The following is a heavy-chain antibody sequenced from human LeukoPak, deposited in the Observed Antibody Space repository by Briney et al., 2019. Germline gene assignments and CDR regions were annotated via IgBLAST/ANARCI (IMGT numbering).Heavy chain of an antibody. Sequence: SQTLSLTCTVSGGSISSGGYYWSWIRQHPGKGLEWIGYIYYSGSTYYNPSLKSRVTISVDTSKNQFSLKLSSVTAADTAVYYCTRDRHYKFDYWGQGTLVTVSS. D-gene: IGHD1-14*01. J-gene: IGHJ4*02. CDR3: TRDRHYKFDY. V-gene: IGHV4-31*03. CDR2: IYYSGST. CDR1: GGSISSGGYY.